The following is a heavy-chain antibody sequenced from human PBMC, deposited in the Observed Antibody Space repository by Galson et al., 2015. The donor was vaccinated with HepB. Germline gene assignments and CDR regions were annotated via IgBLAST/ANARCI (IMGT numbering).Heavy chain of an antibody. Sequence: CAISGDSVSSNSAAWNWIRQSPSRGLEWLGRTYYRSKWYNDYAVSVKSRITINPDTSKNQFSLQLNSVTPEDTAVYYCARERIGYCSSTSCPGDWFDPWGQGTLVTVSS. CDR3: ARERIGYCSSTSCPGDWFDP. CDR2: TYYRSKWYN. D-gene: IGHD2-2*01. V-gene: IGHV6-1*01. J-gene: IGHJ5*02. CDR1: GDSVSSNSAA.